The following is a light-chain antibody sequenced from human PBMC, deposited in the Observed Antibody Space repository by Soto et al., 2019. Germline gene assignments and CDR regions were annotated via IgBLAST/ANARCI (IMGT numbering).Light chain of an antibody. V-gene: IGKV3-15*01. CDR3: QQYNEWPIT. CDR1: QSVSSN. CDR2: RAS. J-gene: IGKJ5*01. Sequence: IVMKQSPASRSGSPLEIGTRCFMASQSVSSNLAWFQQKPGQAPRLLIYRASTRATGISGRFSGSGSGTEFTLTITSLQSEDFAVYYCQQYNEWPITFGQGTRLEIK.